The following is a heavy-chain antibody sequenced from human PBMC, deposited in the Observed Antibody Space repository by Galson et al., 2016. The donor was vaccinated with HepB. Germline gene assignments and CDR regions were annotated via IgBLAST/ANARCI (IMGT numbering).Heavy chain of an antibody. CDR2: INPNSGGT. V-gene: IGHV1-2*06. Sequence: SVKVSCKASGYTFTGYYMHWVRQAPGQGLEWMGRINPNSGGTNYAQKFQGRVTMTRDTSISTAYMELSRLRSDDTAVYYCARVPAVENYYYYYGMDVWGQGTTVTVSS. CDR1: GYTFTGYY. D-gene: IGHD2-15*01. CDR3: ARVPAVENYYYYYGMDV. J-gene: IGHJ6*02.